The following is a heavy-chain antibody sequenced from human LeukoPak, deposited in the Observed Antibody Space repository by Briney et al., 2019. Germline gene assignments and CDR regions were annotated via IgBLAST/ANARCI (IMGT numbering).Heavy chain of an antibody. CDR2: ISSSSSYI. CDR3: ASSIAAAGHQNFDY. CDR1: GFTFSRYS. J-gene: IGHJ4*02. D-gene: IGHD6-13*01. V-gene: IGHV3-21*01. Sequence: GGSLRLSCSASGFTFSRYSMNWVRQAPGKGLEWVSSISSSSSYIYYADSVKGRFTISRDNAKNSLYLQMNSLRAEDTAVYYCASSIAAAGHQNFDYWGQGTLVTVSS.